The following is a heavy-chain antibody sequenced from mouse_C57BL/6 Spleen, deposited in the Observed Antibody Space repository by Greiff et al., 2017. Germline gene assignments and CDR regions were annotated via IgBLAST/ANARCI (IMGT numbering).Heavy chain of an antibody. CDR1: GYTFTDYY. J-gene: IGHJ1*03. CDR3: ARGDYGNYESYFDV. D-gene: IGHD2-1*01. CDR2: IYPGSGNT. Sequence: VQLQQSGAELVRPGASVKLSCKASGYTFTDYYINWVKQRPGQGLEWIARIYPGSGNTYYNEKFKGKATLTAAKSSSTAYMQLSSLTSEDSAVYFCARGDYGNYESYFDVWGTGTTVTVSS. V-gene: IGHV1-76*01.